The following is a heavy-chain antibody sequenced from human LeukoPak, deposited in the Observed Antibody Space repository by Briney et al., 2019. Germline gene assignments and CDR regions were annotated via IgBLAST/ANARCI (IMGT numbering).Heavy chain of an antibody. V-gene: IGHV3-30*04. D-gene: IGHD4-17*01. J-gene: IGHJ5*02. CDR3: ARGSWGFDNGDSGFDP. CDR1: GFTFSSYA. CDR2: ISYDGSNK. Sequence: GGSLRLSCAASGFTFSSYAMHWVRQAPGKGLEWVAVISYDGSNKKYADSVKGRFTISRDNSKNTLYVQMNSLRTEDTAVYYCARGSWGFDNGDSGFDPWGQGTLVTVSS.